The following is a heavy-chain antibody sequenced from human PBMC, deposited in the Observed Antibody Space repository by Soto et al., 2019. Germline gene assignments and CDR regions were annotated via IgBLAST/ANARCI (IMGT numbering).Heavy chain of an antibody. V-gene: IGHV3-23*01. D-gene: IGHD6-19*01. CDR3: ARGPPAGSGWYFDI. CDR2: ITASGGRT. Sequence: EVQLLESGGGLVQPGGSLRLSCVGSGFTFSSYVISWVRQAPGKGLEWVSSITASGGRTYYEDYVKGRFTISRDNSKNTVRLQMNSLRAEDTDVYYCARGPPAGSGWYFDIWGRGTMVTVSS. CDR1: GFTFSSYV. J-gene: IGHJ3*02.